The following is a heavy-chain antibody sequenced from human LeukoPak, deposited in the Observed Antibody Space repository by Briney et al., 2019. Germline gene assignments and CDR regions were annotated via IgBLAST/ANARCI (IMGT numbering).Heavy chain of an antibody. CDR2: IYPADSDT. V-gene: IGHV5-51*01. CDR1: GYGFTSYW. D-gene: IGHD3-22*01. J-gene: IGHJ3*02. CDR3: ARRGVDSSGYNDAFDI. Sequence: GEALQISCRVSGYGFTSYWIGWVRRMPGKGGEGMGIIYPADSDTTYSPSFQGQVTISADKSISTAYLQWSSLKASDTAMYYCARRGVDSSGYNDAFDIWGQGTMVTVSS.